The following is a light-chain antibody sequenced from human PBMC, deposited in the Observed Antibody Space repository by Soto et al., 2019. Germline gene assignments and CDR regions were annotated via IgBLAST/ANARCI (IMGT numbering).Light chain of an antibody. CDR2: GAS. Sequence: EIVLTQSPGTLSLSPGERATLSCRASQSVSSSYLAWYQQKPGQAHRLLIYGASSRATGIPDRFIGSGSETDFTLTISRLEPEDFAVYYCQEYGSSLLTFGGGTKVEIQ. J-gene: IGKJ4*01. V-gene: IGKV3-20*01. CDR1: QSVSSSY. CDR3: QEYGSSLLT.